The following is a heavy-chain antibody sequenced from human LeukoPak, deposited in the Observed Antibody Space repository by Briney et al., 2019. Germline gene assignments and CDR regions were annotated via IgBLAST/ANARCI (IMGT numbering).Heavy chain of an antibody. J-gene: IGHJ4*02. V-gene: IGHV4-31*03. Sequence: SETLSLTCTVSGGSISSGGYYWSWIRQHPGKGLEWIGYIYYSGSTYYNPSLKSRVTISVDTSKNQFSLKLSSVTAADTAVYYCASGARGYSYGYVDYWGQRTLVTVSS. CDR1: GGSISSGGYY. CDR2: IYYSGST. CDR3: ASGARGYSYGYVDY. D-gene: IGHD5-18*01.